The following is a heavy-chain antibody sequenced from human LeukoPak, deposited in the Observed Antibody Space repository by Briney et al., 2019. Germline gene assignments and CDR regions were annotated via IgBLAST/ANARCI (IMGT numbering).Heavy chain of an antibody. CDR3: ARAGYCSSTSCQYYYYYYYMDV. V-gene: IGHV1-18*01. CDR1: GYTFTSYG. J-gene: IGHJ6*03. Sequence: APVKVSCKASGYTFTSYGISWVRQAPGQGLEWMGWISAYNGNTNYAQKLQGRVTMTTDTSTSTAYMELRSLRSDDTAVYYCARAGYCSSTSCQYYYYYYYMDVWGKGTTVTVSS. CDR2: ISAYNGNT. D-gene: IGHD2-2*01.